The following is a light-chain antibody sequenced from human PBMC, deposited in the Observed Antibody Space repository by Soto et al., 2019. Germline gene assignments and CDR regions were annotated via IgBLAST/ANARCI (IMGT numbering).Light chain of an antibody. CDR1: QSVSSN. Sequence: EIVLTQSPGTLSLSPGESATLSCRASQSVSSNYLAWYQQKPAQAPRLLIYGASTRATGIPARFSGSGSGTEFTLTISSLQSEDFAVYYCQQYNNWPRTFGQGTKVDIK. CDR2: GAS. CDR3: QQYNNWPRT. V-gene: IGKV3-15*01. J-gene: IGKJ1*01.